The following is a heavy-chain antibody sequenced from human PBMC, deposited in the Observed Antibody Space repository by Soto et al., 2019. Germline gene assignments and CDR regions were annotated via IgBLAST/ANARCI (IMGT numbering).Heavy chain of an antibody. CDR2: INPNSGGT. CDR1: GYTFTGYY. J-gene: IGHJ6*02. Sequence: GASVKVCCEASGYTFTGYYMNWVRQAPGQGLEWMGWINPNSGGTNYAQKFQGRVTMTRDTSISTAYMELSRLRSDDPAVYYCARDLSRIQLWLLYYGMDVWGQGTTVTVSS. V-gene: IGHV1-2*02. CDR3: ARDLSRIQLWLLYYGMDV. D-gene: IGHD5-18*01.